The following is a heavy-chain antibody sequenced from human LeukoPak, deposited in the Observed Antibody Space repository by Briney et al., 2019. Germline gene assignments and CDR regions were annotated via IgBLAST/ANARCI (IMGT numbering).Heavy chain of an antibody. J-gene: IGHJ6*02. D-gene: IGHD1-26*01. CDR2: ISAYNGNT. CDR3: ARESGSYYYYGMDV. V-gene: IGHV1-18*01. CDR1: GYTFTSYG. Sequence: ASVKVSCKASGYTFTSYGISCVRQAPGQGLERMGWISAYNGNTNYAQKLQGRVTMTTDTSTSTGYMELRSLRSDDTAVYYCARESGSYYYYGMDVWGQGTTVTVSS.